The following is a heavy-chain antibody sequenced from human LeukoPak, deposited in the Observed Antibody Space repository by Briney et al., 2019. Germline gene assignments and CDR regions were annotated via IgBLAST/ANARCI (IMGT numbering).Heavy chain of an antibody. Sequence: SETLSLTCTVSGGSISSYYWSWIRQPPGKGLEWIGSIYYSGSTYYNPSLKSRVTISVDTSKNQFSLKLSSVTAADTAVYYCARASMDSSGYPYGMDVWGQGTTVTVSS. J-gene: IGHJ6*02. D-gene: IGHD3-22*01. CDR2: IYYSGST. V-gene: IGHV4-39*07. CDR1: GGSISSYY. CDR3: ARASMDSSGYPYGMDV.